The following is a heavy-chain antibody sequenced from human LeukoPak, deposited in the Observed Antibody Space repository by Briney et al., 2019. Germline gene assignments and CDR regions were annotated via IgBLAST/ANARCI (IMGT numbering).Heavy chain of an antibody. J-gene: IGHJ3*02. D-gene: IGHD4-23*01. CDR2: VSDSGDGT. V-gene: IGHV3-23*01. CDR1: GFTFSSYW. CDR3: AKDLGGGKGAFDI. Sequence: PGGSLRLSCAASGFTFSSYWMHWVRQAPGKGLEWVLGVSDSGDGTHYADSVKGRFTISRDNSKNTLYLQMDSLRAEDTAVYYCAKDLGGGKGAFDIWGQGTMVTVSS.